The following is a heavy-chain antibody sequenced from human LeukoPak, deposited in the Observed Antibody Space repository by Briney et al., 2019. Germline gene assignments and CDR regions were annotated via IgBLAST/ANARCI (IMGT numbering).Heavy chain of an antibody. CDR1: GFTFSSYA. Sequence: GGSLRLSCAASGFTFSSYAMSWVRQASGEGLEWVSSITTSGGSTYYADSVKGRFTISRDNAKNTLYLQMNSLRAEDTAVYYCAKDHYVSGRYDAFDIWGQGTMVTVSS. CDR3: AKDHYVSGRYDAFDI. CDR2: ITTSGGST. D-gene: IGHD3-10*01. V-gene: IGHV3-23*01. J-gene: IGHJ3*02.